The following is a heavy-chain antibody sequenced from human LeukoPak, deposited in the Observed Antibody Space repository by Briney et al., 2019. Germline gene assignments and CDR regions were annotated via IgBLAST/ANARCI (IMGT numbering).Heavy chain of an antibody. CDR2: VSGVGGST. Sequence: PGGSLRLSCAASGFTFSSYAMNWVRQAPGEGLEWVSGVSGVGGSTYYADSVKDRFTISKDNSKNTLSLQMNSLRAEDTALYYCAKVVGTGTTPTDYWGQGTLVTVSS. D-gene: IGHD1-1*01. J-gene: IGHJ4*02. V-gene: IGHV3-23*01. CDR3: AKVVGTGTTPTDY. CDR1: GFTFSSYA.